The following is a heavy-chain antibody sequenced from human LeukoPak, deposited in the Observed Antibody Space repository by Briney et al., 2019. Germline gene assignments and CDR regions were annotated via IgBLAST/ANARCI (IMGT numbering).Heavy chain of an antibody. CDR2: ISGSGGST. V-gene: IGHV3-23*01. CDR3: AYLYSSGWGFDY. J-gene: IGHJ4*02. Sequence: GGSLRLSCAASEFTFSSYSMNWVRQAPGKGLEWVSAISGSGGSTYYADSVKGRFTISRDNSKNTLYLQMNSLRAEDTAVYYCAYLYSSGWGFDYWGQGTLVTVSS. D-gene: IGHD6-19*01. CDR1: EFTFSSYS.